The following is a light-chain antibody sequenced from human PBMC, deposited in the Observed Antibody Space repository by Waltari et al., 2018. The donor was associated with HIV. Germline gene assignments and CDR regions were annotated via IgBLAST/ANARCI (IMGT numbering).Light chain of an antibody. J-gene: IGLJ2*01. CDR3: QVWDSSTV. CDR2: RDN. CDR1: NIGSKN. V-gene: IGLV3-9*01. Sequence: SYELTQPLPVSVALGQTARITCGGNNIGSKNVHWYQQKPGQAPVLVIYRDNNRPSGIPERFSGSNSGNTATLTISRAQAGDEADYYCQVWDSSTVFGGGTKLTVL.